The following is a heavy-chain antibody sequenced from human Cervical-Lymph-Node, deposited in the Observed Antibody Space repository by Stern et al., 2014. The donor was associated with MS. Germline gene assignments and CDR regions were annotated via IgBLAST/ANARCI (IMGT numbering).Heavy chain of an antibody. CDR3: ARDNFEYSTESFDY. Sequence: EVQLEESGGGLVKPGGSLRLSCAASGFTFSSYSMNWVRQAPGKGLEWVSSISSGSSYIYYADSVKGRFTISRDNAKNSLYLQMNSLRAEDTAVYYCARDNFEYSTESFDYWGQGTLVTVSS. J-gene: IGHJ4*02. CDR2: ISSGSSYI. CDR1: GFTFSSYS. D-gene: IGHD6-6*01. V-gene: IGHV3-21*01.